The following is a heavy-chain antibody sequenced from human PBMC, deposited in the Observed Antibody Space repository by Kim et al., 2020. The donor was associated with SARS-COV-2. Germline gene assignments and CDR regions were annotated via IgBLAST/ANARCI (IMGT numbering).Heavy chain of an antibody. Sequence: ASVKVSCKASGYTFTSYGISWVRQAPGQGLEWMGWISAYNGNTNYAQKLQGRVTMTTDTSTSTAYMELRSLRSDDTAVYYCARIFRQRWFGELLWSGGCMDVWGKGTTVTVSS. V-gene: IGHV1-18*01. J-gene: IGHJ6*03. CDR1: GYTFTSYG. D-gene: IGHD3-10*01. CDR3: ARIFRQRWFGELLWSGGCMDV. CDR2: ISAYNGNT.